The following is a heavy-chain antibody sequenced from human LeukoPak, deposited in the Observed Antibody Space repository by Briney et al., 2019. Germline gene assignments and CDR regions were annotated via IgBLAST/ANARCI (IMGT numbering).Heavy chain of an antibody. Sequence: PGGSLRLSCAASGFTFSNYNMNWVRQGPGKGLEWVSSITSSSTYIYHADSVKGRFTISRDNAKNSLYLQMNSLRAEDSAVYYCARDAYSGSYGAYYYYYMDFWGKGTTVTISS. CDR3: ARDAYSGSYGAYYYYYMDF. CDR1: GFTFSNYN. CDR2: ITSSSTYI. D-gene: IGHD1-26*01. J-gene: IGHJ6*03. V-gene: IGHV3-21*01.